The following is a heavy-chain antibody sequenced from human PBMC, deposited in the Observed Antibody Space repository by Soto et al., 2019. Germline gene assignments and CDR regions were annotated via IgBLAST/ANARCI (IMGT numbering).Heavy chain of an antibody. CDR1: GYSFTSYW. D-gene: IGHD6-13*01. J-gene: IGHJ6*02. CDR2: IDPSDSYT. CDR3: VGILAAADYYYGMDV. V-gene: IGHV5-10-1*01. Sequence: GESLKISCKGSGYSFTSYWISWVRQMPGKGLEWMGRIDPSDSYTNYSPSFQGHVTISADKSISTAYLQWSSLKASDTAMYSCVGILAAADYYYGMDVWGQGTTVTVSS.